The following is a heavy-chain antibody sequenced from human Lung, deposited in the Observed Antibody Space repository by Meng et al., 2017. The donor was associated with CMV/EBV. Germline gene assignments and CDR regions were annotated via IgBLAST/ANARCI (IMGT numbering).Heavy chain of an antibody. CDR1: GGSLGDYF. J-gene: IGHJ6*02. V-gene: IGHV4-34*01. CDR3: ARMIMNNYDYHCAMDV. CDR2: IDLSGST. Sequence: SXTXSLXCTVYGGSLGDYFWTWIRQPPGKGLEWIGEIDLSGSTKYNPSLKSRGTISDDASKNQLSLRLRFLTAADTAVYDCARMIMNNYDYHCAMDVWCQGTSVTVSS. D-gene: IGHD3-16*01.